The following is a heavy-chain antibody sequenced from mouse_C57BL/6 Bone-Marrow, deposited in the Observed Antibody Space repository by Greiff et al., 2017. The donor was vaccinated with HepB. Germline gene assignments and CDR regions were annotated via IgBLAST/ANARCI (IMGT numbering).Heavy chain of an antibody. V-gene: IGHV1-82*01. Sequence: VKLMESGPELVKPGASVKISCKASGYAFSSSWMNWVKQRPGKGLEWIGRIYPGDGDTNYNGKFKGKATLTADKSSSTAYMQLSSLTSEDSAVYVCAEDYYGSSPWFAYWGQGTLVTVSA. J-gene: IGHJ3*01. CDR3: AEDYYGSSPWFAY. CDR1: GYAFSSSW. D-gene: IGHD1-1*01. CDR2: IYPGDGDT.